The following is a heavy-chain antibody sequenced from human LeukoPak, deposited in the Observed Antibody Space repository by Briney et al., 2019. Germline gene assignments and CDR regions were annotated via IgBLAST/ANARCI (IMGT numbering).Heavy chain of an antibody. Sequence: ASVKVSCKASGYTFTSYGISWVRQAPGQGLEWMGWINPNSGGTNYAQKFQGRVTMTWDTSISTAYMELSRLRSDDTAVYYCARETTNAFDIWGQGTMVTVSS. CDR1: GYTFTSYG. V-gene: IGHV1-2*02. CDR2: INPNSGGT. J-gene: IGHJ3*02. CDR3: ARETTNAFDI. D-gene: IGHD1-7*01.